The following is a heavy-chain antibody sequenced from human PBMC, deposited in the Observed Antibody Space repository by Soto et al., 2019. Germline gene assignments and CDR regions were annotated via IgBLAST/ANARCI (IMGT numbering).Heavy chain of an antibody. D-gene: IGHD4-17*01. J-gene: IGHJ4*02. CDR3: AGYYDYGDDAFDF. Sequence: QVQLQESGPGLVKPSETLSLTCTVSGGSIRSNYWSWIRQPQGKGLEWIGYNYYSGTTNYNPSLKSRVTISLDTPKIQISMKLSSVTAAYTSVYYCAGYYDYGDDAFDFWGQGTLVTVSS. CDR1: GGSIRSNY. V-gene: IGHV4-59*08. CDR2: NYYSGTT.